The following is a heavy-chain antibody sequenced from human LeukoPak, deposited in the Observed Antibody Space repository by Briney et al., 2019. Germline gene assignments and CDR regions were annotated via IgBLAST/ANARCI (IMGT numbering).Heavy chain of an antibody. CDR3: ARTFYGSGSYYNPGTYYFDY. D-gene: IGHD3-10*01. V-gene: IGHV4-59*01. J-gene: IGHJ4*02. Sequence: SETLSLTCTVSGGSISSYHWSWIRQPPGKGLEWIGYIYYSGSTNYNPSLKSRVTISVDTSKNQFSLKLSSVTAADTAVYYCARTFYGSGSYYNPGTYYFDYWGQGTLVTVSS. CDR1: GGSISSYH. CDR2: IYYSGST.